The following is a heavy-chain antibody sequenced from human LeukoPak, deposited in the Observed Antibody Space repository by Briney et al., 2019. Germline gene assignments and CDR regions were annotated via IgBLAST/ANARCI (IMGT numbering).Heavy chain of an antibody. CDR2: IYHSGST. V-gene: IGHV4-30-2*01. CDR1: GRSTSSGGYS. Sequence: SQTLSLTCAVSGRSTSSGGYSWSWLRQPPGKGLEWIGYIYHSGSTYYNPSLKSRGTISVDRSKNQFSLKLSSVTAADTAVYYCARGSWYAPYNWFDPWGQGTLVTVSS. D-gene: IGHD6-13*01. CDR3: ARGSWYAPYNWFDP. J-gene: IGHJ5*02.